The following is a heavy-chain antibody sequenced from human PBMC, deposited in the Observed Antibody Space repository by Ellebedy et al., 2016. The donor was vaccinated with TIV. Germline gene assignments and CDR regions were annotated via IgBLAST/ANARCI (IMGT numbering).Heavy chain of an antibody. CDR1: GFTFSSYA. CDR3: ARGDTAMVYYYYGMDV. V-gene: IGHV3-30-3*01. J-gene: IGHJ6*02. Sequence: GGSLRLXXAASGFTFSSYAMHWVRQAPGKGLEWVAVISYDGSNKYYADSVKGRFTISRDNSKNTLYLQMNSLRAEDTAVYYCARGDTAMVYYYYGMDVWGQGTTVTVSS. D-gene: IGHD5-18*01. CDR2: ISYDGSNK.